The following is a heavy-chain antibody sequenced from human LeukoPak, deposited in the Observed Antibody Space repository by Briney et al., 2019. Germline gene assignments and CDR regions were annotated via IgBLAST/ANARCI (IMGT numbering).Heavy chain of an antibody. J-gene: IGHJ4*02. CDR1: GGSVISSSYY. CDR2: LLYSGTT. D-gene: IGHD2-8*01. Sequence: SETLSLTCIVSGGSVISSSYYWGWIRQPPGKGLEWVGSLLYSGTTFRSPSLESRVAIAVDSSKNHFSLQLTSVTAADTAVYYCASHGGLYEYLGHWGQGILVTVSS. CDR3: ASHGGLYEYLGH. V-gene: IGHV4-39*07.